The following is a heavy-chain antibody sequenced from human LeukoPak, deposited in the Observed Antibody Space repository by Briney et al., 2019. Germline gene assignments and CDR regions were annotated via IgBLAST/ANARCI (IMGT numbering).Heavy chain of an antibody. D-gene: IGHD3-10*01. V-gene: IGHV1-2*02. CDR3: ARDANLWFGEVYDF. CDR1: GYTFTGYY. J-gene: IGHJ4*02. CDR2: INPNSGGT. Sequence: ASVKVSCKASGYTFTGYYMHWVRQAPGQGLQWMGWINPNSGGTTHAQKFQGRVTMTRDTSISTAYMELSRLRSDDTAVYYCARDANLWFGEVYDFWGEGTLVTVSS.